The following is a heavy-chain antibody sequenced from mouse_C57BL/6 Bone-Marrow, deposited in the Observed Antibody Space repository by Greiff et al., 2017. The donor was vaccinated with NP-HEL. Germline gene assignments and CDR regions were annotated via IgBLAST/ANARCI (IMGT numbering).Heavy chain of an antibody. V-gene: IGHV1-50*01. Sequence: QVQLQQPGAELVKPGASVKLSCKASGYTFTSYWMQWVKQRPGQGLEWIGEIDPSASYTNYNQKFKGKATLTVDTSSSTAYMQLSSLTSEDSAVYYCARKYPFAYWGQGTLVTVSA. J-gene: IGHJ3*01. CDR3: ARKYPFAY. D-gene: IGHD5-1*01. CDR2: IDPSASYT. CDR1: GYTFTSYW.